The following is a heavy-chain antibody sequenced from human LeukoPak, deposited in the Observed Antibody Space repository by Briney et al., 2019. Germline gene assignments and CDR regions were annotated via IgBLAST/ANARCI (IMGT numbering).Heavy chain of an antibody. D-gene: IGHD6-13*01. V-gene: IGHV3-23*01. CDR3: ARRASSSPPNYFDY. CDR1: GFTFSSYA. J-gene: IGHJ4*02. CDR2: TSGSGVST. Sequence: GGSLRLSCAASGFTFSSYAMSWVRQAPGKGLEWVSATSGSGVSTYYADSVKGRFTVSRDNSKNTLYLQMNSLRAEDTAVYYCARRASSSPPNYFDYWGQGTLVTVSS.